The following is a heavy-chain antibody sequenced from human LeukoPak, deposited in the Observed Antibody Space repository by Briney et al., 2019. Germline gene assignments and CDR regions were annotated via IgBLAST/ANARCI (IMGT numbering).Heavy chain of an antibody. D-gene: IGHD2-2*01. J-gene: IGHJ4*02. CDR2: IYTSGST. Sequence: SETLSLTCTVSGGSISSYYWSWIRQPPGKGLEWIGRIYTSGSTSYNPSLKSRVTVSVDTSKNQFSLKMTSVTAADTAVYYCARERSSLLDYWGQGTLVTVSS. CDR1: GGSISSYY. CDR3: ARERSSLLDY. V-gene: IGHV4-4*07.